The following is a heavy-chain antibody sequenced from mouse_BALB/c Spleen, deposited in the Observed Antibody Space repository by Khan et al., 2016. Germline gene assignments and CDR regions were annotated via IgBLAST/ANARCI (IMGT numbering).Heavy chain of an antibody. CDR1: GYPITSDYA. CDR3: ARDYYGSSFFDY. CDR2: INYSGST. Sequence: EVQLQESGPGLVKPSQSLSLTCTVTGYPITSDYAWNWIRQFPGNKLEWMGYINYSGSTSYNPSLKSRISITRDTSKNQFFLQLNSVTTEDTATYYCARDYYGSSFFDYWGQGTTLTVSS. D-gene: IGHD1-1*01. J-gene: IGHJ2*01. V-gene: IGHV3-2*02.